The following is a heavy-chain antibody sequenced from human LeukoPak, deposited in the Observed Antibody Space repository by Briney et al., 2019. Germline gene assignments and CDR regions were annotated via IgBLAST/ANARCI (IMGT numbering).Heavy chain of an antibody. D-gene: IGHD3-9*01. CDR2: INHSGRT. V-gene: IGHV4-34*01. J-gene: IGHJ4*02. CDR1: GGSFSDYS. CDR3: ARGLRFVRCFDLLLPHFDL. Sequence: SETLSLTCAVYGGSFSDYSWSWLRQSPGKGLEWIGEINHSGRTYYNPSLKSRLTISVDTSNNQFSLKLTSVTAADTAVYYCARGLRFVRCFDLLLPHFDLWGQGTLVTVSS.